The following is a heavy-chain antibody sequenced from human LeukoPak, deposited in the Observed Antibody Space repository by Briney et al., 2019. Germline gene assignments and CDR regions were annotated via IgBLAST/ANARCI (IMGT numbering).Heavy chain of an antibody. D-gene: IGHD6-13*01. CDR2: IYTSGSS. CDR1: GGSISSYY. CDR3: AREAAEQHRAFDY. J-gene: IGHJ4*02. V-gene: IGHV4-4*07. Sequence: SETLSLTCTVSGGSISSYYWSWIWQPAGKGLEWIGRIYTSGSSNYNPSLKSRVTMSVDTSKNQFSLKLGSVTAADTAVYYCAREAAEQHRAFDYWGRGTLVTVSS.